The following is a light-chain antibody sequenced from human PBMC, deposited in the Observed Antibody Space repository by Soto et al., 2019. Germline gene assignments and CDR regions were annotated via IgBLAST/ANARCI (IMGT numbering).Light chain of an antibody. CDR2: DAS. J-gene: IGKJ2*01. CDR1: QSLSKSH. CDR3: QHYDNSPPFT. V-gene: IGKV3-20*01. Sequence: EIVLTQSPGTLSLSPGERATLSCRASQSLSKSHLAWYQQKPGQSPRLLIYDASSRATGIADRFSGSGSGTDFTLTISRLDPEDFAVYFCQHYDNSPPFTFGQGTKLEIK.